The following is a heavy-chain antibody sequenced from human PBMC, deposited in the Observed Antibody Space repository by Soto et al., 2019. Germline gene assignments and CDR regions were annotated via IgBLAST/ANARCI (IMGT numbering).Heavy chain of an antibody. CDR1: GDSIRSSSY. CDR3: RRSSRYSTDV. J-gene: IGHJ6*02. Sequence: NPSETLSLTCTVSGDSIRSSSYWGWIRQPPGKGLEWIGSIYSTGNTYYNQSLNSQVTISVDTSKNQFSLNVISVTAADAAVYYCRRSSRYSTDVWGQGTTVT. V-gene: IGHV4-39*01. CDR2: IYSTGNT. D-gene: IGHD6-13*01.